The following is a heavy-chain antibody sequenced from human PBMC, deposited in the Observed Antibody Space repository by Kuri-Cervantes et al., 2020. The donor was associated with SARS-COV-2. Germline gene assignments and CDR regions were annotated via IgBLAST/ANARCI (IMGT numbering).Heavy chain of an antibody. CDR2: ISSSGSTI. Sequence: GESLKISCAASGFTFSDYYMSWIRQAPGKGLEWVSYISSSGSTIYYADSVKGRFTISRDNAKNSLYLQMNSLRAEDTAVYYCAREGGDYGDYYYYGMDVWGQATTVTVSS. J-gene: IGHJ6*02. D-gene: IGHD4-17*01. CDR3: AREGGDYGDYYYYGMDV. V-gene: IGHV3-11*01. CDR1: GFTFSDYY.